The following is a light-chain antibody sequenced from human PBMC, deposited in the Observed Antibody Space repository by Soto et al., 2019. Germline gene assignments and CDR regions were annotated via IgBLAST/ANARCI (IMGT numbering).Light chain of an antibody. Sequence: QSALTQPASVSGSPGQSITISCTGASSDVGGYNYVSWYQHHPGKAPKTMIYEVSNRPSGFSSRFSGSKSGNTASLTISGLQADDEADYYCSSYAGSSTHYVFGTGTKLTVL. V-gene: IGLV2-14*01. CDR2: EVS. J-gene: IGLJ1*01. CDR1: SSDVGGYNY. CDR3: SSYAGSSTHYV.